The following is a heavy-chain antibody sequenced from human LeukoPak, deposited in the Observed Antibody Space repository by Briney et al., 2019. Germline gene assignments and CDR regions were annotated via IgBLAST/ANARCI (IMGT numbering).Heavy chain of an antibody. CDR3: ARTLHREYCSSTSCFRANDAFDI. Sequence: TSETLSLTCTVSGGSISSYYWSWIRQPAGMGLEWIGRIYTSGSTNYNPSLKSRVTMSVDTSKNQFSLKLSSVTAADTAVYYCARTLHREYCSSTSCFRANDAFDIWGQGTMVTVSS. V-gene: IGHV4-4*07. J-gene: IGHJ3*02. D-gene: IGHD2-2*01. CDR1: GGSISSYY. CDR2: IYTSGST.